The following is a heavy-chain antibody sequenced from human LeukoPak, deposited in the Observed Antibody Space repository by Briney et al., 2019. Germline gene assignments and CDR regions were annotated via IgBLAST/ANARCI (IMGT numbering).Heavy chain of an antibody. V-gene: IGHV3-21*01. D-gene: IGHD6-25*01. CDR3: ARDRSMAARYYMDV. CDR1: GFTFSSYS. Sequence: GGSLRLSCAASGFTFSSYSISWVRQAPGKGLEWVSSITSSGAYIDYADSVKDRFTISRDNAKNSLYLQMNSLRAEDTAVYYCARDRSMAARYYMDVWGKGTTVTVSS. CDR2: ITSSGAYI. J-gene: IGHJ6*03.